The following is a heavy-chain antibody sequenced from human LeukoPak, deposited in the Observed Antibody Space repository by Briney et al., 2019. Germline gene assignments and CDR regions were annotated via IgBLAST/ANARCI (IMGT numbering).Heavy chain of an antibody. CDR2: VYDMGST. V-gene: IGHV4-38-2*01. Sequence: PSETLSLTCAVSDYSISSGDYWGWIRQPPGKGREWIGRVYDMGSTHYSPSLKRRVTISVDTSKNQFSLKIRSVSAPDTPAYYFARTDSSGYFDYWGQGTLVTVSS. CDR1: DYSISSGDY. CDR3: ARTDSSGYFDY. D-gene: IGHD3-22*01. J-gene: IGHJ4*02.